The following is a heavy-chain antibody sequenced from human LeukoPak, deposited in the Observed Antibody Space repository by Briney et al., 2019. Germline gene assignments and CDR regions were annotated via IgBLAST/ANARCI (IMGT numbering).Heavy chain of an antibody. Sequence: PGTSLRLSCAASGFTFSNYGMHWVRQAPGKGLQWVAVMWYDGSNKYYADSVKGRFTISRDNAKNSLYLQMNSLRAEDTAVYYCARDLGGWPVDYWGQGTLVTVSS. CDR2: MWYDGSNK. J-gene: IGHJ4*02. D-gene: IGHD6-19*01. V-gene: IGHV3-33*01. CDR1: GFTFSNYG. CDR3: ARDLGGWPVDY.